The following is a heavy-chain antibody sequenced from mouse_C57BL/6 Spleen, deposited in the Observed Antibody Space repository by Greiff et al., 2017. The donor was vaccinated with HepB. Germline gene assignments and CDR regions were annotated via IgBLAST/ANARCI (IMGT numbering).Heavy chain of an antibody. CDR1: GFTFTDYY. Sequence: EVKLVESGGGLVQPGGSLSLSCAASGFTFTDYYMSWVRQPPGKALEWLGFIRNKANGYTTEYSASVKGRFTISRDNSQSILYLQMNALRAEDSATYDCARYRDSSGYVTAWFAYWGQGTLVTVSA. CDR2: IRNKANGYTT. D-gene: IGHD3-2*02. V-gene: IGHV7-3*01. CDR3: ARYRDSSGYVTAWFAY. J-gene: IGHJ3*01.